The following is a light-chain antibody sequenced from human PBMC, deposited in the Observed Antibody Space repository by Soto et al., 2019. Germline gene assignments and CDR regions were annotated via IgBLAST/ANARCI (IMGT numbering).Light chain of an antibody. J-gene: IGKJ2*01. CDR1: QSVSSY. CDR2: GAS. V-gene: IGKV3-15*01. CDR3: QQYNTWPPKYT. Sequence: EIVMTQSPATLSVSVGGRATLSCRASQSVSSYLAWYQQRPGQPPRLLIYGASTRATGIPARFSGSGSGTEFSLTISSLQSEDFAVYYCQQYNTWPPKYTFGQGTKLEIK.